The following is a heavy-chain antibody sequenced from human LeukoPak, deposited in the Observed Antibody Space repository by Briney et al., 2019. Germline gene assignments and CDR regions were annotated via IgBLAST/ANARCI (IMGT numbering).Heavy chain of an antibody. D-gene: IGHD5-24*01. V-gene: IGHV4-61*02. Sequence: PSETLSLTCTVSGGSISSGSYYWSWIRQPAGKGLEWIGRIYTSGSTNYNPSLKSRVTISVDTSKNQFSLKLSSVTAADTAVYYCARGDLDYWGQGTLVSVSS. CDR2: IYTSGST. CDR3: ARGDLDY. CDR1: GGSISSGSYY. J-gene: IGHJ4*02.